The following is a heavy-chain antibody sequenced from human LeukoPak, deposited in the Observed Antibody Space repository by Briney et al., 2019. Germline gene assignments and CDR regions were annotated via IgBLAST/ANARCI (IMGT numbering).Heavy chain of an antibody. V-gene: IGHV3-21*04. Sequence: KPGGSLRLSCAASGFTFRSYNFHWVRQAPGKGLEWVSFISSSSSSIYYADSVKGRFTISRDNSKNSLYLQVNSLRTEDTALYYCTKGDRSGSFYNWFDPWGQGTLVTVSS. CDR3: TKGDRSGSFYNWFDP. CDR1: GFTFRSYN. D-gene: IGHD1-26*01. J-gene: IGHJ5*02. CDR2: ISSSSSSI.